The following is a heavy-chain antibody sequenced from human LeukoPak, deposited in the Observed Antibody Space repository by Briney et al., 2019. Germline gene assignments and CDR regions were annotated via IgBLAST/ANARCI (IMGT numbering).Heavy chain of an antibody. D-gene: IGHD5-18*01. Sequence: ASVKVSCKASGGTFSSYAISWVRQAPGQGVEWMGGIIPIFGTANYAQKFQGRVTITADESTSTAYMELSSLRSEDTALYYCAGDGNRGYSYGLSYSYGMDVWGQGTTVTVSS. CDR1: GGTFSSYA. V-gene: IGHV1-69*01. CDR3: AGDGNRGYSYGLSYSYGMDV. CDR2: IIPIFGTA. J-gene: IGHJ6*02.